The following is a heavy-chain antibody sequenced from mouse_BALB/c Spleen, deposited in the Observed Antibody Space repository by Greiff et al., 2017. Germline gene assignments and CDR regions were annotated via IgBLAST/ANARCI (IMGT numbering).Heavy chain of an antibody. D-gene: IGHD6-1*01. J-gene: IGHJ3*01. CDR3: ASRRLYAY. CDR2: ISSGGSYT. V-gene: IGHV5-9-3*01. Sequence: EVKVVESGGGLVQPGGSRKLSCAASGFTFSSYAMSWVRQTPEKRLEWVATISSGGSYTYYPDSVKGRFTISRDNAKNTLYLQMSSLRSEDTAMYYCASRRLYAYWGQGTLVTVSA. CDR1: GFTFSSYA.